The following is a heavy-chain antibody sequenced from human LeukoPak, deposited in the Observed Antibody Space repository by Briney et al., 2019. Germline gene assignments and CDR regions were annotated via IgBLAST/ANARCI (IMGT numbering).Heavy chain of an antibody. V-gene: IGHV3-74*01. D-gene: IGHD6-19*01. CDR1: GYTFNNHW. J-gene: IGHJ3*02. Sequence: GGSVRLSCAASGYTFNNHWMHWDRHAPGKGLVWVSRINSDGSSTSYAGSATPSFTISRDDAKNTLYLQMNSLRVEDTAVYYCARAVAGGYRPFDIRGAGKPGTVSS. CDR2: INSDGSST. CDR3: ARAVAGGYRPFDI.